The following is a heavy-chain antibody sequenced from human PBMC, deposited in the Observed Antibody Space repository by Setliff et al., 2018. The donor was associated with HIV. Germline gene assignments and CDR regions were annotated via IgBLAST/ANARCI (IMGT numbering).Heavy chain of an antibody. J-gene: IGHJ4*02. D-gene: IGHD6-19*01. CDR3: AKDHVPGQWLIRVYFDY. Sequence: ASVKVSCKPSGYSFTNHYMHWVRQAPGQGLEWMGVINPTGGSTRNTQKFQGRVAMTRDTSTSTAYMELNSLRAEDTAVYYCAKDHVPGQWLIRVYFDYWGQGTVVTVSS. CDR1: GYSFTNHY. V-gene: IGHV1-46*01. CDR2: INPTGGST.